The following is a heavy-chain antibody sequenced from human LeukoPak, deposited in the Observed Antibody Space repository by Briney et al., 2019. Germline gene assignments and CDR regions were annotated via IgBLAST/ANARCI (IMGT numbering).Heavy chain of an antibody. CDR1: GYTFISYG. D-gene: IGHD1-14*01. Sequence: GASVKVSCKASGYTFISYGISWVRQAPGQGLEWMGWISAYSGNTNYAQKLQGRVTMTTDTSTSTAYMDLRSLRSDDTAVYYCASYTFHPHNKYNWFDPWGQGTLVTVSS. CDR3: ASYTFHPHNKYNWFDP. CDR2: ISAYSGNT. V-gene: IGHV1-18*01. J-gene: IGHJ5*02.